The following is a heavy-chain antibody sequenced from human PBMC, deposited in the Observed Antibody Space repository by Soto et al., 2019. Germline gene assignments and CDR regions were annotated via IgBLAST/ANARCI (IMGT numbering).Heavy chain of an antibody. D-gene: IGHD6-19*01. CDR2: ISAYNGDT. CDR3: ARDRGVAPPVAGNTHYYYYMDV. Sequence: QDQLVQSGGEVKKPGASVKVSCKASGYSFTNYGITWVRQAPGQGFEWMGWISAYNGDTNYAQKLQVRVTMTPDASTSTAYLELRSLRSDDTAVYYCARDRGVAPPVAGNTHYYYYMDVWGKGTTVTVSS. CDR1: GYSFTNYG. J-gene: IGHJ6*03. V-gene: IGHV1-18*01.